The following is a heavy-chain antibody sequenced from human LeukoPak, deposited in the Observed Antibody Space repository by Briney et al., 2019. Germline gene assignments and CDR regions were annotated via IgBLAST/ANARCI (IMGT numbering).Heavy chain of an antibody. Sequence: ASVKVSCKASGGTFSSYAISWVRQAPGQGLEWMGGFDPEDGETIYAQKFQGRVTMTEDTSTDTAYMELSSLRSEDTAVYYCATGPLRFLEGYFDYWGQGTLVTVSS. D-gene: IGHD3-3*01. J-gene: IGHJ4*02. CDR2: FDPEDGET. CDR3: ATGPLRFLEGYFDY. V-gene: IGHV1-24*01. CDR1: GGTFSSYA.